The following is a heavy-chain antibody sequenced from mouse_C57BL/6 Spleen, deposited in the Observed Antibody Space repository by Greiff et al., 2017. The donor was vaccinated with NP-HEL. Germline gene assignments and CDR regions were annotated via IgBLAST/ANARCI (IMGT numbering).Heavy chain of an antibody. CDR1: GFTFTDYY. J-gene: IGHJ2*01. Sequence: EVQLQQSGGGLVQPGGSLSLSCAASGFTFTDYYMSWVRQPPGKALEWLGFIRNKANGYTTEYSASVKGRFTISRDNSQSILYLQMNALRAEDSATYYCARGDYFDYWGQGTTLTVSS. CDR2: IRNKANGYTT. CDR3: ARGDYFDY. V-gene: IGHV7-3*01.